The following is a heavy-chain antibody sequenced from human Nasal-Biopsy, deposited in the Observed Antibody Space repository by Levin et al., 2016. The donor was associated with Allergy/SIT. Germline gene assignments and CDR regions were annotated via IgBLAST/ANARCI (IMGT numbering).Heavy chain of an antibody. D-gene: IGHD4-23*01. CDR1: GFSFSTYG. Sequence: GESLKISCAASGFSFSTYGMHWVRQAPGEGLEWLAVIWFDGQTYYADSVKGRFTISRDNSKSSLYLQMNSLSAEDTAVYYCARRATVVAHGGFDLWGRGTMVSVSS. CDR3: ARRATVVAHGGFDL. J-gene: IGHJ3*01. CDR2: IWFDGQT. V-gene: IGHV3-33*01.